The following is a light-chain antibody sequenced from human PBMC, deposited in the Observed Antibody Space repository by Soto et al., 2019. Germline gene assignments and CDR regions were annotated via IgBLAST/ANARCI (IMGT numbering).Light chain of an antibody. CDR3: QHYNSYSEA. CDR2: KAS. CDR1: QTISSW. V-gene: IGKV1-5*03. Sequence: DIQMTQSRSTLSGSVGDRVTIGCRASQTISSWLSWYQQKPGKAPKLLIYKASTLKSGVPSRFSGSGSGTEFTLTISSLQPDDFATYYCQHYNSYSEAFGQGTKV. J-gene: IGKJ1*01.